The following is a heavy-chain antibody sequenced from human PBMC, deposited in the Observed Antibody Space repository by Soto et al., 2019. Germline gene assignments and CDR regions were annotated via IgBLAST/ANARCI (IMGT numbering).Heavy chain of an antibody. V-gene: IGHV3-64D*06. CDR3: VKSATIAVAATDYFDY. J-gene: IGHJ4*02. CDR1: RFTFSRYA. Sequence: VGSLRLSCSASRFTFSRYAMHWFRQARVKGLEYVSGVSSNGESTYHADSVKGRFTISRDNSKNTLYLQMGSLRVEDTAIYYCVKSATIAVAATDYFDYWGQGTLVTV. D-gene: IGHD6-19*01. CDR2: VSSNGEST.